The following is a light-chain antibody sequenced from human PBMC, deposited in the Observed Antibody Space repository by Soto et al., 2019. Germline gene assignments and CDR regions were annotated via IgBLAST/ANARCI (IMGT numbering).Light chain of an antibody. CDR2: DVS. V-gene: IGKV3-11*01. Sequence: EIVLTQSPATLSLSPGERATLSCRASQSVSDLLAWYQQRPGQAPRLLIYDVSTRAAGIPARFSGSGSGTDFTLTISSLEPNDFAGYYCQQRNNWPPITFGQGTRLDVK. CDR1: QSVSDL. CDR3: QQRNNWPPIT. J-gene: IGKJ5*01.